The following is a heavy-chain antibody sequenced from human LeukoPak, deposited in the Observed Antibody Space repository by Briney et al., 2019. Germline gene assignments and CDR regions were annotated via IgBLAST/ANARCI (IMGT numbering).Heavy chain of an antibody. CDR1: GYTFTSYG. CDR2: ISAYNGNT. D-gene: IGHD5-24*01. CDR3: ARDLEMATTQAEVLDY. J-gene: IGHJ4*02. Sequence: WASVKVSCKASGYTFTSYGISWVRQAPGQGLEWMGWISAYNGNTNYAQKLQGRVTMTTDTSTSTAYMELRSLRSDDTAVYYCARDLEMATTQAEVLDYWGQGTLVTVSS. V-gene: IGHV1-18*01.